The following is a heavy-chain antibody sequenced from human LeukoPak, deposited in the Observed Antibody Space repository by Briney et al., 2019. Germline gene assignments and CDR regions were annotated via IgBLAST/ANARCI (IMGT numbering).Heavy chain of an antibody. CDR2: LYTGGTT. CDR1: GFTVSSNY. J-gene: IGHJ3*01. CDR3: ARAVDIVATTPFDL. Sequence: GGSLRLSCAASGFTVSSNYMSWVRQAPGKGLEWVSVLYTGGTTYYADSVKGRFTISRDNSKNTVYLDMNSLRAEDTAVYYCARAVDIVATTPFDLWGQGTMVTVSS. V-gene: IGHV3-66*01. D-gene: IGHD5-12*01.